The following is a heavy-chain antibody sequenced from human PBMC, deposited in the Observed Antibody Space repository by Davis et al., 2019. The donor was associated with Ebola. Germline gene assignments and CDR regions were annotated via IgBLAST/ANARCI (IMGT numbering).Heavy chain of an antibody. D-gene: IGHD5-18*01. V-gene: IGHV3-11*06. Sequence: PGGSLRLSCAASGFSFSDYYMSWIRQAPGKGLEWVSYISISSGFTNYADSVKGRFTISRDNAKNSLYLQMNSLRAEDTAVYYCARGPRKLDTTNFDYWGQGTLVTVSA. CDR1: GFSFSDYY. CDR2: ISISSGFT. CDR3: ARGPRKLDTTNFDY. J-gene: IGHJ4*02.